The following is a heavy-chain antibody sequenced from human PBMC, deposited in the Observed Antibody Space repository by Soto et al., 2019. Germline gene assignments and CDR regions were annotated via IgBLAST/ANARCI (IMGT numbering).Heavy chain of an antibody. V-gene: IGHV4-31*03. CDR3: ARIKGGAAGNFDY. Sequence: QVQLQESGPGLVKPSQTLSLTCPVSGGSITNGDYYWTWIRQHPVKGLEWIGYIYYSGSTYYNPSLMSRGTISVDTAKNQFSLRLSSVTAADSAVYYCARIKGGAAGNFDYWGQGTLVTVSS. D-gene: IGHD6-25*01. CDR1: GGSITNGDYY. CDR2: IYYSGST. J-gene: IGHJ4*02.